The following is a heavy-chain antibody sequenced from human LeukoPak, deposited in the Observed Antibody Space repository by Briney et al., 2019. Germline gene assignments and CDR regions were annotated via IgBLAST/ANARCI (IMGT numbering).Heavy chain of an antibody. D-gene: IGHD5-12*01. CDR3: AKDVVVATNQLHDAFDI. J-gene: IGHJ3*02. CDR1: GFTVSSNY. V-gene: IGHV3-53*05. CDR2: IYSGGST. Sequence: GGSLRLSCAASGFTVSSNYMSWVRQAPGKGLEWVSVIYSGGSTYYADSVKGRFTISRDNAKNSLYLQMNSLRAEDTALYYCAKDVVVATNQLHDAFDIWGQGTMVTVSS.